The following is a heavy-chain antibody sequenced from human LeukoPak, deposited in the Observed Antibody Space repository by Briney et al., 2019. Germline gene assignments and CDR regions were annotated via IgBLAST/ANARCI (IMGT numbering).Heavy chain of an antibody. J-gene: IGHJ4*02. Sequence: SETLSLTCAVSGYSISSGYYWGWIRQPPGKGLEWIGNIYNSGSADYNPSLKSRVTISVDTSKNQFSLKLSSVTAADTAVYYCARRRVDRGNHHFDYWGQGTLVTVSS. CDR3: ARRRVDRGNHHFDY. V-gene: IGHV4-38-2*01. D-gene: IGHD1-14*01. CDR2: IYNSGSA. CDR1: GYSISSGYY.